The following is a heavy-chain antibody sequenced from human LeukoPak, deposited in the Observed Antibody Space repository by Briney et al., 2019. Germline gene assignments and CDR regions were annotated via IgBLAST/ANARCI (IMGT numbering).Heavy chain of an antibody. D-gene: IGHD6-6*01. CDR1: GGSFSGYY. Sequence: SETLSLTCAVYGGSFSGYYWSWIRQPPGKGLEWIGYIYYSGSTNYNPSLKSRVTISVDTSKNQFSLKLSSVTAADTAVYYCAKSIATWDYFDYWGQGTLVTVSS. CDR2: IYYSGST. CDR3: AKSIATWDYFDY. J-gene: IGHJ4*02. V-gene: IGHV4-59*01.